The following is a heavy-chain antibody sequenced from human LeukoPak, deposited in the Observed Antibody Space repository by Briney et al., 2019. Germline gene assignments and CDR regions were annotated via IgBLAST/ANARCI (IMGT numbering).Heavy chain of an antibody. D-gene: IGHD5-18*01. J-gene: IGHJ4*02. V-gene: IGHV1-69*13. CDR1: GGTFSSYA. Sequence: ASVKVSCKASGGTFSSYAISWVRQAPGQGLEWMGGIIPIFGTANYAQKFQGRVTITADESTSTAYMELSSLRSEDTAVYYCARGSRIQLWLGYFDYWGQGTLVTVSS. CDR2: IIPIFGTA. CDR3: ARGSRIQLWLGYFDY.